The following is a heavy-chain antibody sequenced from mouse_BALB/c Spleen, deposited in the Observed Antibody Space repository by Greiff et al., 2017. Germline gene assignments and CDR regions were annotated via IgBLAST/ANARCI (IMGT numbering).Heavy chain of an antibody. D-gene: IGHD1-2*01. Sequence: QVQLKESGAELAKPGASVKMSCKASGYTFTSYWMHWVKQRPGQGLEWIGYINPSTGYTEYNQKFKDKATLTADKSSSTAYMQLSSLTSEDSAVYYCARGATATGYFDYWGQGTTLTVSS. V-gene: IGHV1-7*01. CDR3: ARGATATGYFDY. J-gene: IGHJ2*01. CDR2: INPSTGYT. CDR1: GYTFTSYW.